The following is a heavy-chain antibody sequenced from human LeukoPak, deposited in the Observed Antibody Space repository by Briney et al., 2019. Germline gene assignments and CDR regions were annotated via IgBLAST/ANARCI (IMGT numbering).Heavy chain of an antibody. J-gene: IGHJ5*01. V-gene: IGHV1-24*01. CDR3: ATTQMATVTTGHWFDS. CDR1: GYTLTELS. D-gene: IGHD4-17*01. Sequence: ASVKVSCMDSGYTLTELSMYWVRQAPGKGLERIGDFYPEDGETNYAQTLQSTVTITEDTSTDTAYMELSSMRSEYTAVYYCATTQMATVTTGHWFDSGGQGTLVTVSS. CDR2: FYPEDGET.